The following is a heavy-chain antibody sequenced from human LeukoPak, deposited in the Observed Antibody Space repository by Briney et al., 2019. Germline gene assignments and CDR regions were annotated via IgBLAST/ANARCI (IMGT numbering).Heavy chain of an antibody. V-gene: IGHV4-39*01. CDR1: GGSISSRSYY. CDR2: IYSSGST. D-gene: IGHD3-10*01. CDR3: ARHYDSGSYPLDF. J-gene: IGHJ4*02. Sequence: PSETLSLTCTVSGGSISSRSYYWGWLRQPPGKGLEWIGHIYSSGSTTYTPSLQGRVTISLDTSKNQFSLKLSSVTAADTAVYYCARHYDSGSYPLDFWGQGTLVTVSS.